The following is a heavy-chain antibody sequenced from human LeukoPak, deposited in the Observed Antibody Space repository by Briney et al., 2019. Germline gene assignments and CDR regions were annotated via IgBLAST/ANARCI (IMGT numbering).Heavy chain of an antibody. CDR1: GGSISSYY. Sequence: SETLSLTCSVSGGSISSYYWSWIRQPPGKGLEWIGSIHYSGSTYYNPSLESRVTISIDTSKNQFSLKLSSVTAADTAVYYCARGTTMGASAYWGQGTLVTVSS. CDR3: ARGTTMGASAY. V-gene: IGHV4-59*12. D-gene: IGHD1-26*01. J-gene: IGHJ4*02. CDR2: IHYSGST.